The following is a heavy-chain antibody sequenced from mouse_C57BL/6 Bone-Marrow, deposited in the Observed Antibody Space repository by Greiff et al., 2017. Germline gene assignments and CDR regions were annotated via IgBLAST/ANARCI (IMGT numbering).Heavy chain of an antibody. CDR2: IYPRSGNT. Sequence: VQLQQSGAELARPGASVKLSCKASGYTFTSYGISWVKQRTGQGLEWIGEIYPRSGNTYYNEKFKGKATLTADKSSSTAYMELRSLTSEDSAVYFCARAVYYGSRDWYFDVWGTGTTVTVSS. V-gene: IGHV1-81*01. D-gene: IGHD1-1*01. J-gene: IGHJ1*03. CDR3: ARAVYYGSRDWYFDV. CDR1: GYTFTSYG.